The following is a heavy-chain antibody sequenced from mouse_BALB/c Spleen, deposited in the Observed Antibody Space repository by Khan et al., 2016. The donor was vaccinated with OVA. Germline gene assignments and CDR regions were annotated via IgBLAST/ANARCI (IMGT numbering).Heavy chain of an antibody. CDR3: ARTARIKY. CDR1: GYSITSGYV. D-gene: IGHD1-2*01. CDR2: IRYSGST. J-gene: IGHJ2*01. Sequence: VQLKQSGPGLVKPSQSLSLTCTVTGYSITSGYVWYWIRQFPGNQLEWMGYIRYSGSTNYNPSLKSRISITRDTSKSQFFLQLNSVTTEDTATYYCARTARIKYWGQGTTLTVSS. V-gene: IGHV3-1*02.